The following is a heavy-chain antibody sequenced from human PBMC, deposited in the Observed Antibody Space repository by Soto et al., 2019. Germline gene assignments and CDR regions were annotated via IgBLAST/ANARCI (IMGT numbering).Heavy chain of an antibody. J-gene: IGHJ4*02. D-gene: IGHD3-22*01. CDR2: IIPIFGTA. V-gene: IGHV1-69*01. Sequence: QVQLVQSGAEVKKPGSSVKVSCKASGGTFSSDAISWVRQAPGQGLEWMGGIIPIFGTANYAQKFQGRVTITADESTSTAYMELSSLRSEDTAVYYCASYPQGDYYDSSGYFDYWGQGTLVTVSS. CDR3: ASYPQGDYYDSSGYFDY. CDR1: GGTFSSDA.